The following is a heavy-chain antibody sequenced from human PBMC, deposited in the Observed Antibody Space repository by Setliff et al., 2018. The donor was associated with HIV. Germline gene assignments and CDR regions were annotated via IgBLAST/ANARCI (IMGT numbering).Heavy chain of an antibody. J-gene: IGHJ4*02. CDR2: INPNGGGT. Sequence: ASVKVSCKASGYTFTGYYMHWVRQAPGQGLEWMGWINPNGGGTNNAQKFQGWVTMTRDTSISTAYMELSRLRSDDTAVYYCARHRYSSIWYGGDYWGQGTLVTVSS. D-gene: IGHD6-13*01. CDR1: GYTFTGYY. CDR3: ARHRYSSIWYGGDY. V-gene: IGHV1-2*04.